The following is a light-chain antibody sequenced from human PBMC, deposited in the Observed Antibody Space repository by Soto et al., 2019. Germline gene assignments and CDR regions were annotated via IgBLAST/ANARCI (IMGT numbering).Light chain of an antibody. V-gene: IGKV3-11*01. CDR2: DAS. J-gene: IGKJ2*01. CDR3: QQRSNWPPT. CDR1: QSVSNY. Sequence: EIVFTQSPATLSLSPGERATLSCRASQSVSNYLAWYQQKPGQAPRLLIYDASNRATGIPSRFSGSGSGIDFTLTISSLEPEDFEVYYCQQRSNWPPTFGQGTNLEIK.